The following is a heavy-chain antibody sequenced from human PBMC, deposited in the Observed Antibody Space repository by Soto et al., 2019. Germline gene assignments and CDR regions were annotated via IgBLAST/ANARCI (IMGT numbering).Heavy chain of an antibody. CDR3: ARVGHITNYGMAV. V-gene: IGHV1-69*01. CDR2: IIPFFGTS. CDR1: GGTFSSYS. J-gene: IGHJ6*02. Sequence: QVQLVQSGAEVKKPGSSVKVSCEASGGTFSSYSINWVRQAPGQGLEWMGGIIPFFGTSNYAQKFQGRVTIPPDDSTSTAYMELRSLRSEDTAVYYCARVGHITNYGMAVWGQGTTVTVSS. D-gene: IGHD1-26*01.